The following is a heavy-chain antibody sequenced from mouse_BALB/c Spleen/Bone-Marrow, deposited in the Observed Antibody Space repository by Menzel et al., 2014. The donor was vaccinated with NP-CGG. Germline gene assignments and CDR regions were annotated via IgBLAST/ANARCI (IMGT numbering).Heavy chain of an antibody. V-gene: IGHV1S41*01. D-gene: IGHD1-1*01. Sequence: DLVKPGASVKLSCKASGYTFTSYWINWIKQRPGQGLEWIGRIAPGSGSTYYDEMFKGKATLTVDTSSSTAYIQLSSLSSEDSAVYFCARSYYGRAMDYWGQGTPVTVSP. CDR1: GYTFTSYW. CDR2: IAPGSGST. J-gene: IGHJ4*01. CDR3: ARSYYGRAMDY.